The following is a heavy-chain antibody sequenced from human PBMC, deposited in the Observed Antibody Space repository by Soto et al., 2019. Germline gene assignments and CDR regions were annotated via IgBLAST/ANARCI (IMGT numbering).Heavy chain of an antibody. CDR3: ARTLVVPAATHNWYDP. CDR1: GGSISSGGYY. D-gene: IGHD2-2*01. V-gene: IGHV4-31*03. J-gene: IGHJ5*02. CDR2: IYYSGST. Sequence: SETLSLPCTVSGGSISSGGYYWSWIRQHPGKGLEWIGYIYYSGSTYYNPSLKSRVTISVDTSKNQFSLKLSSVTAADTAVYYCARTLVVPAATHNWYDPWGQGTLVTVSS.